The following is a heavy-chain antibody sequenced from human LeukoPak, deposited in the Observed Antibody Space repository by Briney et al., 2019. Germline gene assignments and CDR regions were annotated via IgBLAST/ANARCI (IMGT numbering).Heavy chain of an antibody. CDR1: GYTFTSYD. D-gene: IGHD2-15*01. CDR2: IIPIFGTA. V-gene: IGHV1-69*13. Sequence: GASVKVSCKASGYTFTSYDISWVRQAPGQGLEWMGGIIPIFGTANYAQKFQGRVTITADESTSTAYMELSSLRSEDTAMYYCARLEGGGGGANYFDYGGQGTLVTVSS. J-gene: IGHJ4*02. CDR3: ARLEGGGGGANYFDY.